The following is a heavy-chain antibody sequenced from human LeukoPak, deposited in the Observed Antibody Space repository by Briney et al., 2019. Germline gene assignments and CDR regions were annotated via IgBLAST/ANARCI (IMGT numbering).Heavy chain of an antibody. CDR3: TRAYCISTSCSPDY. V-gene: IGHV3-30*04. Sequence: PGGSLRLSCAASGLTFSSYAMHWVRQAPGKGLEWVAVISYDGSHKYYTDSVKGRFTISRDNSKNTLYLQMNSLRTEDTAVYYCTRAYCISTSCSPDYWGQGTLVTVSS. CDR2: ISYDGSHK. J-gene: IGHJ4*02. D-gene: IGHD2-2*01. CDR1: GLTFSSYA.